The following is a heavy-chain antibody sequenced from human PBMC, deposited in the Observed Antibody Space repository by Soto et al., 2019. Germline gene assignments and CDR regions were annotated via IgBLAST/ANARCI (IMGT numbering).Heavy chain of an antibody. V-gene: IGHV4-34*01. CDR2: INHSGST. CDR3: ARDSGYGSGASVNHYLDY. D-gene: IGHD3-10*01. J-gene: IGHJ4*01. CDR1: GGSFSGYY. Sequence: SETLSLTCAVYGGSFSGYYWIWIRQPPGKGLEWIGEINHSGSTNYNPSLKSRVTMSRDNAKNSVYLQMDSLRAEDTAVYYCARDSGYGSGASVNHYLDYWGHGTLVTVS.